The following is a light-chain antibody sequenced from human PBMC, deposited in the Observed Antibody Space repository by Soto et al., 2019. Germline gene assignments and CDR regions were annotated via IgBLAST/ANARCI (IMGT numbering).Light chain of an antibody. V-gene: IGKV3-20*01. J-gene: IGKJ5*01. CDR2: AAS. Sequence: EIVLTQSPATLSVSPGETPRLSCRASQSINSDVAWYQQKVGQTPRLLIYAASSRATGIPDRFSGSGSGTDFTLTIDGLEPEDFVVYYCQQYGRSSTFGQGTRLEIK. CDR3: QQYGRSST. CDR1: QSINSD.